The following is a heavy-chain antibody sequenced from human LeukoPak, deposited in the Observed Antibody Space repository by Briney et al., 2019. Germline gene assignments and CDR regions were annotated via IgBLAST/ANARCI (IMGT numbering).Heavy chain of an antibody. Sequence: SETLSLTCTVSGGSISSSSYYWGWIRQPPGKGLEWIGSIYYSGSTYYNPSLKSRVTISVDTSKHQFSLKLSSVTAADTAVYYCARSARVYYYDSSGYSWFDPWGQGTLVTVSS. D-gene: IGHD3-22*01. CDR3: ARSARVYYYDSSGYSWFDP. J-gene: IGHJ5*02. V-gene: IGHV4-39*01. CDR1: GGSISSSSYY. CDR2: IYYSGST.